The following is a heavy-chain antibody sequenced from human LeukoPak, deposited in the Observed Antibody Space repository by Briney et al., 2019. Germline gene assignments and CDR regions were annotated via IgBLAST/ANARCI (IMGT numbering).Heavy chain of an antibody. J-gene: IGHJ4*02. CDR1: GVSFSGYY. CDR3: ARGRRSGLSGAADY. D-gene: IGHD6-19*01. Sequence: PSETLSLTCGVYGVSFSGYYWSWIRQPPGKGLEWIGEINHSGSITYTPSLKSRVTISLDASKNQFSLKLSFMTAADTAIYYCARGRRSGLSGAADYWGQGTLVTVSS. V-gene: IGHV4-34*01. CDR2: INHSGSI.